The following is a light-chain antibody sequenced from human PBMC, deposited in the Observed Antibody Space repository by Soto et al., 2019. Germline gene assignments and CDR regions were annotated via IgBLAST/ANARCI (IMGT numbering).Light chain of an antibody. V-gene: IGKV3-15*01. CDR3: QQAISFPIT. CDR2: GAS. Sequence: EIVMTQSPATLSVSPWERATLSCRASQSVSSNLAWYQQKPGQAPRLLIYGASTRATGIPARFSGSGSGTEFTLTISSLQSEDFGTYYCQQAISFPITFGQGTRLEIK. CDR1: QSVSSN. J-gene: IGKJ5*01.